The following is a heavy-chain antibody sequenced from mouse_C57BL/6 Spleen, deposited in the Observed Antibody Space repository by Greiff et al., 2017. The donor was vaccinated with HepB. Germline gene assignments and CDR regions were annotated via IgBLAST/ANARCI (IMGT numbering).Heavy chain of an antibody. V-gene: IGHV1-82*01. J-gene: IGHJ2*01. D-gene: IGHD2-4*01. CDR3: AKYDYSLFDY. CDR2: IYPGDGDT. Sequence: QVQLQQSGPELVKPGASVKISCKASGYAFSSSWMNWVKQRPGKGLEWIGRIYPGDGDTNYNGKFKGKATLTADKSSSTAYMQLSSLTSEDSAVYFCAKYDYSLFDYWGQGTTLTVSS. CDR1: GYAFSSSW.